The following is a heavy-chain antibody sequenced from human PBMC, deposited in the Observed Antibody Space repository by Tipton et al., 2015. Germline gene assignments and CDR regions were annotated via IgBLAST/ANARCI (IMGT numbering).Heavy chain of an antibody. V-gene: IGHV3-30*03. CDR3: AGQIGINGIRADH. CDR2: ISSDGTAK. Sequence: SLRLSCAAPGFTFSTYGMQWVRHAPGKGLEWVAGISSDGTAKYYVDSVKGRFSISRDNSENTLYLQMNSLRVEDTAVYYCAGQIGINGIRADHWGQGTQVTVSS. CDR1: GFTFSTYG. J-gene: IGHJ4*02. D-gene: IGHD1-20*01.